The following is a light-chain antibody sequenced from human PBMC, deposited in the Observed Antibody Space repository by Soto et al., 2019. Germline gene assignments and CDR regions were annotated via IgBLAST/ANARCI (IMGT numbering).Light chain of an antibody. CDR1: QSFSSNN. J-gene: IGKJ4*01. CDR3: QRYGGSPPVT. CDR2: SAS. V-gene: IGKV3-20*01. Sequence: VLTQAPGTLSLSPGERATLSCRASQSFSSNNLAWYQHKPGQPPKLIVYSASRRATGIPDRFSGSGSGTDFTLTISRLEPEDFALYYCQRYGGSPPVTFGGGTKVDIK.